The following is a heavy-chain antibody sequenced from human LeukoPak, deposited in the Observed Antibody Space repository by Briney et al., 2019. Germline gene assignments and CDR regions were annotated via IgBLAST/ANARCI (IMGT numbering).Heavy chain of an antibody. V-gene: IGHV3-9*01. CDR1: GYTFDDYA. Sequence: GGSLRLSCAASGYTFDDYAMHWVRQAPGKGLEWVSGISWSSGSIGYADPVKGRFTISRDNAKNSLYLQMNSLRAEDTALYYCAKDIKSGSYLQGAFEYWGQGTLVTVSS. D-gene: IGHD1-26*01. J-gene: IGHJ4*02. CDR3: AKDIKSGSYLQGAFEY. CDR2: ISWSSGSI.